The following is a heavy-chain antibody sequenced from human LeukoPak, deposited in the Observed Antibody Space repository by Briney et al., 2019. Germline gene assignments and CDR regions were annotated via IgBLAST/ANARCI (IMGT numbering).Heavy chain of an antibody. D-gene: IGHD4-17*01. V-gene: IGHV4-38-2*01. Sequence: SETLSLTCAVSGYSIRSGDYWGWIRQSPGKGLEWIASIYHSGSTHYNPSLKSRVTISVDTSKNHFSLMLSSVTAADTAVYYCARNRSVTTTPGFDHWGQGTLVTVSS. CDR2: IYHSGST. CDR3: ARNRSVTTTPGFDH. J-gene: IGHJ4*02. CDR1: GYSIRSGDY.